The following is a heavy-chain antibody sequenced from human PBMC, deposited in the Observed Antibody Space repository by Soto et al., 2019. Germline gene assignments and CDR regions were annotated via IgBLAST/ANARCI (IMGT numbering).Heavy chain of an antibody. Sequence: SVKVSCKASGGTFSSYTISWVRQAPGQGLEWMGRIIPILGIANYAQKFQGRVAITADKSTSTAYMELSSLRSEDTAVYYCAGRGNSRYYYYYYGMDVWGQGTTVTVSS. D-gene: IGHD2-21*02. V-gene: IGHV1-69*02. J-gene: IGHJ6*02. CDR1: GGTFSSYT. CDR2: IIPILGIA. CDR3: AGRGNSRYYYYYYGMDV.